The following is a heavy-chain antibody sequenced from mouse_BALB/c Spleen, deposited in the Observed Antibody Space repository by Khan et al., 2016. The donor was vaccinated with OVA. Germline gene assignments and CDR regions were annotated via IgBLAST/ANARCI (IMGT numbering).Heavy chain of an antibody. V-gene: IGHV1-76*01. Sequence: QVQLKESGAELVRPGASVKLSCKTSGYIFTSYWIHWVKQRSGQGLEWIARIYPGTDNSYYTEKFTDKATLTADKFSSTAYLQLSSLKSEDSDVYFYARGEALDHFDHWGQGTTLTVSS. CDR3: ARGEALDHFDH. CDR2: IYPGTDNS. D-gene: IGHD3-2*02. J-gene: IGHJ2*01. CDR1: GYIFTSYW.